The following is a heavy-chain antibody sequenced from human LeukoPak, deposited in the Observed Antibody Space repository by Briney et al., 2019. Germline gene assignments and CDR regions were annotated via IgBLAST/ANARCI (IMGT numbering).Heavy chain of an antibody. J-gene: IGHJ4*02. CDR1: GGTFSSYA. CDR3: ARDTYGKNYFDY. CDR2: IIPIFGTA. Sequence: SVKVSCKASGGTFSSYAISWVRQAPGQGLEWMGGIIPIFGTANYAQKFQGRVTITADESTSTAYMELSSLRSEDTAVYYCARDTYGKNYFDYWGRGTLVTVSS. D-gene: IGHD3-10*01. V-gene: IGHV1-69*13.